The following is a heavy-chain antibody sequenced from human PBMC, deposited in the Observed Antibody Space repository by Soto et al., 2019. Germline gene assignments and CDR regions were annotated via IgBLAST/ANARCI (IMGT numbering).Heavy chain of an antibody. V-gene: IGHV6-1*01. CDR2: TYYRSKWYS. J-gene: IGHJ6*02. CDR3: ARIHSSSSSDMDV. D-gene: IGHD6-6*01. Sequence: HTLSLTCVISGDSVSSNSAAWNWIRQSPSRGLEWLGRTYYRSKWYSNYAVSVKSRITINPDTSKNQFSLQLNSVTPEDTAVYYCARIHSSSSSDMDVWGQGTTVTVSS. CDR1: GDSVSSNSAA.